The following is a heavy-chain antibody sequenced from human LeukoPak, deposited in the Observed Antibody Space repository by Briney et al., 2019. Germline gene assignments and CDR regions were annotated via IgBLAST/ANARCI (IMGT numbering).Heavy chain of an antibody. J-gene: IGHJ4*02. Sequence: ASVKVSCKASGYTFTGYYIHWVRQAPGQGLEWMGIINPSGGSTSYAQKFQGRVTMTRDTSTSTVYMELSSLRSEDTAVYYCARDQLQYSSGWYNWAPFDYWGQGTLVTVSS. CDR3: ARDQLQYSSGWYNWAPFDY. D-gene: IGHD6-19*01. CDR1: GYTFTGYY. V-gene: IGHV1-46*01. CDR2: INPSGGST.